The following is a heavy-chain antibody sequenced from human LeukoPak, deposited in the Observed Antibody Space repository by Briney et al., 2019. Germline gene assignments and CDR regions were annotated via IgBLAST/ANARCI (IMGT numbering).Heavy chain of an antibody. Sequence: PGGSLRLSCAASGFTFSSYAMSWVRQAPGKGLEWVSAISGSGGSTYYADSVKGRFTISRDNSKNTLYLQMNSLRAEDTAVYYCAKYDYGDYYYYYYYMDVWGKGTTVTISS. J-gene: IGHJ6*03. CDR1: GFTFSSYA. D-gene: IGHD4-17*01. CDR2: ISGSGGST. V-gene: IGHV3-23*01. CDR3: AKYDYGDYYYYYYYMDV.